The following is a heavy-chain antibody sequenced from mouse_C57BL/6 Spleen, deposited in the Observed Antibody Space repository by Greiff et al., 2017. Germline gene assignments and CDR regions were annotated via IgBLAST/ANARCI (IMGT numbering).Heavy chain of an antibody. CDR3: TRAIYYDYPYWYFDV. V-gene: IGHV5-9-1*02. J-gene: IGHJ1*03. D-gene: IGHD2-4*01. CDR2: ISSGGDYI. CDR1: GFTFSSYA. Sequence: EVKLMESGEGLVKPGGSLKLSCAASGFTFSSYAMSWVRQTPEKRLEWVAYISSGGDYIYYADTVKGRFTISRDNARNTLYLQMSSLKSEDTAMYYCTRAIYYDYPYWYFDVWGTGTTVTVSS.